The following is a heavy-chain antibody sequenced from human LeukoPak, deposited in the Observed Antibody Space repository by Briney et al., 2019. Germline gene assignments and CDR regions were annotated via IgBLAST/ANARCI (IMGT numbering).Heavy chain of an antibody. V-gene: IGHV3-9*01. J-gene: IGHJ6*02. D-gene: IGHD2-2*01. CDR3: AKDMEYQLPLYYYGMDV. CDR1: GFTFDDYA. Sequence: GGSLRLSCAASGFTFDDYAVHWVRQAPGKGLEWVSGISWNSGSIGYANSVKGRFTISRDNAKNSLYLQMNSLRAEDTALYYCAKDMEYQLPLYYYGMDVWGQGTTVTVSS. CDR2: ISWNSGSI.